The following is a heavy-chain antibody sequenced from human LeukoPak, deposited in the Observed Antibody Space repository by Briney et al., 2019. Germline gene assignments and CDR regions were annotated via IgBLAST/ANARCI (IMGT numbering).Heavy chain of an antibody. CDR2: IYSGGNT. D-gene: IGHD3-3*01. V-gene: IGHV3-66*01. CDR3: ARDPFWSGYSRKSFDY. Sequence: GGSLRLSCAASGLTASSNNMNWVRQAPGRGLEWVSLIYSGGNTNYADSVKGRFTISRDNSKNTMYLQMNSLRAEDTAMYYCARDPFWSGYSRKSFDYWGQGTLVTVSS. J-gene: IGHJ4*02. CDR1: GLTASSNN.